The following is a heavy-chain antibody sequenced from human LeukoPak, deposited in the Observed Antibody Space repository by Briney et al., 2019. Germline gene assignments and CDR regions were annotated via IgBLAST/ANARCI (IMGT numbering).Heavy chain of an antibody. CDR3: AKAGIGADGAGFLCEY. D-gene: IGHD1-1*01. CDR2: ASYYVGKQ. V-gene: IGHV3-23*01. Sequence: PGGSLTLSCEASGLTFSDYAMSWVRQAQGKGRGWASPASYYVGKQYHADSVRGRFTVSRDNSRNTVSLQMSSLRVEDTGIYYCAKAGIGADGAGFLCEYWGQGTLVTVSS. J-gene: IGHJ4*02. CDR1: GLTFSDYA.